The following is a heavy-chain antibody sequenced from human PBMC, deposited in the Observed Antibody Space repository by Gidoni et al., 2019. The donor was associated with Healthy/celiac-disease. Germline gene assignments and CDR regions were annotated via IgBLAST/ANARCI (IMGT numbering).Heavy chain of an antibody. J-gene: IGHJ6*02. CDR3: AKEMYYYASGSYWVGSHYYGMDV. Sequence: EVQLVESGGGLVQPGRSLRLSCAASGFTFADYAMHLVRQAPGKGLEGVSGISWNSGSIGYADSVKGRFTISRDNAKNSLYLHMNSLRAEDTALYYCAKEMYYYASGSYWVGSHYYGMDVWGQGTTVTVSS. CDR2: ISWNSGSI. V-gene: IGHV3-9*01. CDR1: GFTFADYA. D-gene: IGHD3-10*01.